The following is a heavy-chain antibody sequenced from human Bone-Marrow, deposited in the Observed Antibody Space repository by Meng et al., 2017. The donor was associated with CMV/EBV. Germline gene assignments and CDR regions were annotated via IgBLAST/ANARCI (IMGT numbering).Heavy chain of an antibody. Sequence: GESLKISCAASGFTFDDYAMHWVRQAPGKGLEWVSLISWDGGSTYYADSVKGRFTISRDNSKNSLYLQMNSLRAEDTALYYCAKDIRGNDAFDIWGQGTTVTVSS. D-gene: IGHD4-23*01. CDR1: GFTFDDYA. J-gene: IGHJ3*02. CDR2: ISWDGGST. V-gene: IGHV3-43D*03. CDR3: AKDIRGNDAFDI.